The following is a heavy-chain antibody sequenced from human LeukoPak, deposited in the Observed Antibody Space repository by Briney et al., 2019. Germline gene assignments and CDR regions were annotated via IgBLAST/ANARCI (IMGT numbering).Heavy chain of an antibody. V-gene: IGHV4-59*01. D-gene: IGHD6-13*01. J-gene: IGHJ5*02. CDR3: ARYSSSWYLWRGWFDP. CDR2: IYYSGST. Sequence: SETLCLTCTASGGSISSYYWSWIRQPPGKGLEWIGSIYYSGSTNYNPSLKSRVTISVDTSKNQFSLKLSSVTAADTAVYYCARYSSSWYLWRGWFDPWGQGTLVTVSS. CDR1: GGSISSYY.